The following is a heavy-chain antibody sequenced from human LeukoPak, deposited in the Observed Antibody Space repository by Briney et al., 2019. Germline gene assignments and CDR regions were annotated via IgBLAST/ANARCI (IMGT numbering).Heavy chain of an antibody. CDR1: GFTFSSYT. CDR3: ASQYWANWFDP. J-gene: IGHJ5*02. V-gene: IGHV3-21*01. Sequence: GGSLRLSCAASGFTFSSYTMNWVRQAPGKGLEWVSSITSSSLYIYYADSVKGRFTISGDNAKNSLYLQMNSLRAEDTAVYYCASQYWANWFDPWGQGTLVTVSS. D-gene: IGHD2-15*01. CDR2: ITSSSLYI.